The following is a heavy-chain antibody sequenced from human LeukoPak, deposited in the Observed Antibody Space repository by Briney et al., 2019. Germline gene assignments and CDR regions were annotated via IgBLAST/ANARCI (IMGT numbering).Heavy chain of an antibody. Sequence: GGSLRLSCAASGFTFSDFYMTWIRQAPGKGLEWVSAISGSGGSTYYADSVKGRFTISRDNSKNTLYLQMNSLRAEDTAVYYCAKGQWLTWFDPWGQGTLVTVSS. D-gene: IGHD6-19*01. CDR3: AKGQWLTWFDP. J-gene: IGHJ5*02. CDR1: GFTFSDFY. CDR2: ISGSGGST. V-gene: IGHV3-23*01.